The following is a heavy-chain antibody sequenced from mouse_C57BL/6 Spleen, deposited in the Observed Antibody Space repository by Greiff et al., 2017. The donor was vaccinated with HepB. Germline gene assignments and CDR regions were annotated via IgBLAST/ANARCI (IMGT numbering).Heavy chain of an antibody. Sequence: EVKLVESGGGLVQPGGSLKLSCAASGFTFSDYYMYWVRQTPEKRLEWVAYISNGGGSTYYTDTVKGRYTISRDNAENTLYLQMSRLKSEDTAMYYCARPLYGSSYSWFAYWGQGTLVTVSA. D-gene: IGHD1-1*01. J-gene: IGHJ3*01. CDR2: ISNGGGST. CDR3: ARPLYGSSYSWFAY. CDR1: GFTFSDYY. V-gene: IGHV5-12*01.